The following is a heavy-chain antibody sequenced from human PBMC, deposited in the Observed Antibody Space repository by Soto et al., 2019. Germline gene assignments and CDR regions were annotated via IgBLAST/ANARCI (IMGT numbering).Heavy chain of an antibody. Sequence: QITLKESGPTLAQPTQTLTLTCTFSGFSLSTSGVGVGWIRQSPGKALQGLALIYWNDDKRYSPSLRSRLTITKDTSKSPVVLTMTNMDPVDTATYYGALFFLRDLRWPAFDIWGQGTMVTVSS. D-gene: IGHD4-17*01. CDR2: IYWNDDK. CDR3: ALFFLRDLRWPAFDI. V-gene: IGHV2-5*01. J-gene: IGHJ3*02. CDR1: GFSLSTSGVG.